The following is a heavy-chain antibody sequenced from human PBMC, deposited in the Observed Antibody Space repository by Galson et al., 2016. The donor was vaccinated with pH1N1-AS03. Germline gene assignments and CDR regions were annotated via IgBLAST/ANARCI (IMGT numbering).Heavy chain of an antibody. CDR3: ARGNYGDYGGAD. D-gene: IGHD4-17*01. J-gene: IGHJ1*01. CDR2: VYNSGST. Sequence: IGHVYNSGSTNYNPSLNNRVTISLDKSKNQIFLRLSSVTTSDTAVYYCARGNYGDYGGADWGQGTLVIVSS. V-gene: IGHV4-59*09.